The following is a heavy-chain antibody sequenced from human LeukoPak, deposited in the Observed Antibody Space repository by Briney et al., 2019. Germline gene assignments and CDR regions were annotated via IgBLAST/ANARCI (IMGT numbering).Heavy chain of an antibody. V-gene: IGHV4-38-2*02. J-gene: IGHJ4*02. CDR2: IYHSGST. CDR1: GYSISSGYY. Sequence: SETLSLTCTVSGYSISSGYYWGWIRQPPGKGLEWIGSIYHSGSTYYNPSLKSRVTISVDTSKNQFSLKLSSVTAADTAVYYCARVTIFGVVIIGIDYWGQGTLVTVSS. D-gene: IGHD3-3*01. CDR3: ARVTIFGVVIIGIDY.